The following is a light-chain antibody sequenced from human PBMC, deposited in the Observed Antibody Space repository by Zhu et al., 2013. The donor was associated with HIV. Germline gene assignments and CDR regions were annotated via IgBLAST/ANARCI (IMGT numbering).Light chain of an antibody. J-gene: IGLJ3*02. Sequence: SYELTQSPSVSVSPGQTATITCSGDALPNQYAYWYQQKPGQAPVLVIYKDSERPSGIPERFSGSSSGTTFTLTIAGVQAEDEADYYCQSADSSGTSLVFGGGTKLTVL. V-gene: IGLV3-25*03. CDR2: KDS. CDR3: QSADSSGTSLV. CDR1: ALPNQY.